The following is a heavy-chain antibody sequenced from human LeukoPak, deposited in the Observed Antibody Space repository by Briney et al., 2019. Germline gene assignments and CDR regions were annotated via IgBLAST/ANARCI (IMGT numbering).Heavy chain of an antibody. D-gene: IGHD2-21*02. CDR2: INPSGDDP. CDR1: GYTFTGYY. CDR3: AREGRVVVTPSGFNWYFDL. J-gene: IGHJ2*01. V-gene: IGHV1-46*01. Sequence: GASVKVSCKASGYTFTGYYMHWVRQAPGQGLEWMGMINPSGDDPKYAQKFQGRVTVTRDTSTSTDYMELSSLRSEDTAVYYCAREGRVVVTPSGFNWYFDLWGRGTLVTVSS.